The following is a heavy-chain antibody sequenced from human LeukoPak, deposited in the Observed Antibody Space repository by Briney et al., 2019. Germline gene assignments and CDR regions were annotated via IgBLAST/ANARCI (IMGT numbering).Heavy chain of an antibody. CDR2: IYYSGST. CDR1: GDSISSGDYY. CDR3: ARQQSSSSWYYDY. J-gene: IGHJ4*02. D-gene: IGHD6-13*01. V-gene: IGHV4-30-4*08. Sequence: SQTLSLTCTVSGDSISSGDYYWSWIRLPPGKGLEWIGYIYYSGSTKYNPSLKSRVTISVDTSKNQVSLKLSSVTAADTAVYYCARQQSSSSWYYDYWGQGTLVTVSS.